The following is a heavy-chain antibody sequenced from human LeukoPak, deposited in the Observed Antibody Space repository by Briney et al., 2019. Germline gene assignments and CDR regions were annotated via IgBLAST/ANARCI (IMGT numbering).Heavy chain of an antibody. D-gene: IGHD2-2*01. CDR2: IYHSGST. V-gene: IGHV4-4*02. Sequence: PSETLSLIGAVSGGSISSSNWWSWVRQPPGKGLEWIGEIYHSGSTNYNPSLKSRVTISVDKSKNQFSLKLSSVTAADTAVYYCARSHIVVVPASTYYYYYGMDVWGKGTTVTVSS. CDR1: GGSISSSNW. CDR3: ARSHIVVVPASTYYYYYGMDV. J-gene: IGHJ6*04.